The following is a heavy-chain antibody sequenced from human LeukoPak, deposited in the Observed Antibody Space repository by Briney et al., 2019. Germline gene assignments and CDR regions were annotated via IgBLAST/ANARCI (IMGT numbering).Heavy chain of an antibody. V-gene: IGHV1-2*02. CDR1: GYTFTGYY. CDR3: ARPPAEPYGDYGGGFWFDP. J-gene: IGHJ5*02. CDR2: IYPNSGGT. D-gene: IGHD4-17*01. Sequence: GASVKVSCKASGYTFTGYYMHWVRQAPGQGLEWMGWIYPNSGGTNYAQKFQGRVTMTRDTSISTAYMELSRLRSDDTAVYYCARPPAEPYGDYGGGFWFDPWGQGTLVTVSS.